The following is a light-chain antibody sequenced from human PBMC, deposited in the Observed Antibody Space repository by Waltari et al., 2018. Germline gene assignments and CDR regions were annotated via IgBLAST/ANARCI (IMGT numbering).Light chain of an antibody. CDR3: QRYGSSPPVYT. J-gene: IGKJ2*01. CDR2: ATS. Sequence: EVVLTQFPGTLSLSPGERAILSCRTSQSVSSSYLAWYQQKPGQAPRLLIYATSTRVTGAPDRFSGSGSGTDFALSISRLEPEGFAVYFCQRYGSSPPVYTFGPGTKLVIK. CDR1: QSVSSSY. V-gene: IGKV3-20*01.